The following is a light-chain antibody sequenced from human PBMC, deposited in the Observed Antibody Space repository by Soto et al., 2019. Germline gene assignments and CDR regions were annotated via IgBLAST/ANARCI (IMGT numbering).Light chain of an antibody. V-gene: IGLV3-1*01. CDR1: RLENKH. J-gene: IGLJ2*01. Sequence: SYELTQPPSVSVSPGQTATITFSGDRLENKHVSWYQQKPGQSPLVVIYQDFKRPSGIPDRFSGANSGNTATLTISGTQTMDEADYFCQAWDRSAVIVGRGTKLTVL. CDR2: QDF. CDR3: QAWDRSAVI.